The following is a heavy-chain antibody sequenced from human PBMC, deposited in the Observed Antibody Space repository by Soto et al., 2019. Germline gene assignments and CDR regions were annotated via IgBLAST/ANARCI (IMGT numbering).Heavy chain of an antibody. CDR3: ARDRGAKYGMDV. J-gene: IGHJ6*02. Sequence: GGSLRLSCAASGFTFSSYDMQWVRQATGKGLEWVSAIGTAGDTYYPGSVKGRFTISRENAKNSLYLQMNSLRAGDTAVYYCARDRGAKYGMDVWGQGTTVTVSS. CDR2: IGTAGDT. CDR1: GFTFSSYD. D-gene: IGHD1-26*01. V-gene: IGHV3-13*01.